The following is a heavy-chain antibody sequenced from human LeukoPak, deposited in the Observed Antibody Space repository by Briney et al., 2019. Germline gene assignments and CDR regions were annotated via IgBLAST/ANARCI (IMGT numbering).Heavy chain of an antibody. J-gene: IGHJ5*02. CDR1: GGSISSGSYY. CDR3: ARQVVIALNWFDP. V-gene: IGHV4-61*02. D-gene: IGHD2-21*01. Sequence: SETLSLTCTVSGGSISSGSYYWSWIRQPAGKGLEWIGRIYTSGSTNYSPSLKSRVTISVDTSKNQFSLKLSSVTAADTAVYYCARQVVIALNWFDPWGQGTLVTVSS. CDR2: IYTSGST.